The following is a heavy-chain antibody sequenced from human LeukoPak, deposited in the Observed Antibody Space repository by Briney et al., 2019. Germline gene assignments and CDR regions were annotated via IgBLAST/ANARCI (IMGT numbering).Heavy chain of an antibody. J-gene: IGHJ4*02. CDR1: GYTFTSYA. V-gene: IGHV1-3*01. Sequence: ASVKVSCKASGYTFTSYAMHWVRQAPGQRLEWMGWINAGNGNTKYSQKFQGRVTITRDTSASTAYMELSSLRSEDTAVYYCARALKEQAYSSSWQYYFDYWGQGTLVTVSS. D-gene: IGHD6-13*01. CDR3: ARALKEQAYSSSWQYYFDY. CDR2: INAGNGNT.